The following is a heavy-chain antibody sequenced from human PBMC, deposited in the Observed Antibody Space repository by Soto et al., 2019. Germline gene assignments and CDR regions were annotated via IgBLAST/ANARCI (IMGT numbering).Heavy chain of an antibody. D-gene: IGHD6-19*01. CDR3: AKVTHRGPIAVAGPLGS. Sequence: QVHLVQSGAEVKKPGASVNVSCQASGSITNHHMHWVRQAPGQGLEWMGIFNPSGLSTTYAQKFQGRVTITRDTSTSTVYMELSSLTSEDTAVYFWAKVTHRGPIAVAGPLGSWGQGTLVSVSS. J-gene: IGHJ4*02. CDR1: GSITNHH. CDR2: FNPSGLST. V-gene: IGHV1-46*01.